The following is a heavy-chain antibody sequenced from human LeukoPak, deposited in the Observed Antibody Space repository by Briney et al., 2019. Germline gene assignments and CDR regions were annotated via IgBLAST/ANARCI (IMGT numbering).Heavy chain of an antibody. J-gene: IGHJ4*02. D-gene: IGHD6-19*01. CDR3: AVSLRGWYRGFDY. V-gene: IGHV1-69*06. CDR1: GGTFSSYA. CDR2: IIPISGTA. Sequence: GASVKVSCKASGGTFSSYAISWVRQAPGQGLEWMGRIIPISGTANYAQKFQGRVTITADKSTSTAYMELSSLRSEDTAVYYCAVSLRGWYRGFDYWGQRTLVTVSS.